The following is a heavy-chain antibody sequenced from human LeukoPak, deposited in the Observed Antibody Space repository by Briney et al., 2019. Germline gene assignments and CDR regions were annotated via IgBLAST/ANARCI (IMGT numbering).Heavy chain of an antibody. CDR3: ASQIARDY. CDR2: ISYDGSNK. V-gene: IGHV3-30-3*01. D-gene: IGHD6-6*01. Sequence: GGSLRLSCAASGFTFSSYAMHWVRQAPGKGLEWVAAISYDGSNKYYADSVKGRFTISRDNSKNTLYLQMNSLRAEDTAVYYCASQIARDYWGQGTLVTVSS. CDR1: GFTFSSYA. J-gene: IGHJ4*02.